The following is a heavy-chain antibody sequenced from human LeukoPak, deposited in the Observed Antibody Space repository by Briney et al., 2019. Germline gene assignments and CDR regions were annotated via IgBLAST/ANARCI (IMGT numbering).Heavy chain of an antibody. V-gene: IGHV3-64*02. CDR1: GFTFSIYA. CDR2: INKNGGST. D-gene: IGHD3-22*01. J-gene: IGHJ4*02. CDR3: VRTDYYDSSGYYDDFDY. Sequence: GGPLRLSCAASGFTFSIYAMHWVRQAPGKGLEYVSCINKNGGSTYYADSVKGRFTISRDNSNNTLYLQMGFVRAEDMAVYYCVRTDYYDSSGYYDDFDYWGQGTLVTVSS.